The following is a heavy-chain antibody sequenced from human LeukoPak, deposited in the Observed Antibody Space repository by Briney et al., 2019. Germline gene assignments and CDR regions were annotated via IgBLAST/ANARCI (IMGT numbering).Heavy chain of an antibody. D-gene: IGHD2-2*01. CDR2: ISHSGST. V-gene: IGHV4-39*01. CDR3: ARQSCSSTSCYFSFGGAYEY. CDR1: GGSISTSHY. J-gene: IGHJ4*02. Sequence: SETLSLTCTISGGSISTSHYWGWIRQAPGKGLEWIGSISHSGSTYYNPSLKSRISISVDTSKNQFPLQLSSVTAADTAVYYCARQSCSSTSCYFSFGGAYEYWGQGTLVTVSS.